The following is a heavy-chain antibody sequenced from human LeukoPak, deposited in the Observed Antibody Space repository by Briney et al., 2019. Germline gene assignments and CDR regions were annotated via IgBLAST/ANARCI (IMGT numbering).Heavy chain of an antibody. CDR1: GFTFSSYA. J-gene: IGHJ6*02. CDR3: ARDSIPQAESYYHHYGLDV. D-gene: IGHD2/OR15-2a*01. V-gene: IGHV3-30-3*01. CDR2: ISYDGSNK. Sequence: GGSLRLSCAASGFTFSSYAMHWVRQAPGKGLEWVAVISYDGSNKYYADSVKGRFTISRDNSKNTLYLQMNSLRAEDTAVYYCARDSIPQAESYYHHYGLDVWGQGTTVSVSS.